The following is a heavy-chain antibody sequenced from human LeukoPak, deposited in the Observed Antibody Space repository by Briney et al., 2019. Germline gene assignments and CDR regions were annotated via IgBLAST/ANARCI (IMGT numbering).Heavy chain of an antibody. V-gene: IGHV3-30-3*01. Sequence: GGSLRLSCAASEFTFSSYTMYWVRQAPGKGLEWVAVISSDGSNKYYADSVKGRFSISRDNSKNTLYLQMNSLRTEDTAVYYCAKVAYVFWSGYSTPYYFDYWGQGTLATVSS. D-gene: IGHD3-3*01. CDR2: ISSDGSNK. CDR3: AKVAYVFWSGYSTPYYFDY. CDR1: EFTFSSYT. J-gene: IGHJ4*02.